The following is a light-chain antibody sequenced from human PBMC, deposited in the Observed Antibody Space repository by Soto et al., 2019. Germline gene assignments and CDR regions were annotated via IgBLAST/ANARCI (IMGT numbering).Light chain of an antibody. V-gene: IGLV2-14*01. Sequence: QSALTQPASVSGSPGQSITISCTGTSSDVGGYNYVSWYQQHPGNAPKLMIYEVSNRPSGVSNRFSGSKSGNTASLTISGPQAEHEAYYYCSSYPSTTTRVFRGGTQLTVL. J-gene: IGLJ3*02. CDR2: EVS. CDR1: SSDVGGYNY. CDR3: SSYPSTTTRV.